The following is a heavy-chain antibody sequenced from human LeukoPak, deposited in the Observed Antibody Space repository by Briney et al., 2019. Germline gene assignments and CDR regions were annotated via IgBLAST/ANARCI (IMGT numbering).Heavy chain of an antibody. D-gene: IGHD3-10*01. V-gene: IGHV3-74*01. CDR1: GYTFSRYW. CDR3: TTDTFGARDS. Sequence: GGSLRLSCAASGYTFSRYWIHWVRQGPGEGLVWVSRINEDGSSTSYAESVRGRFTISRDNAKNTLYLQMNSQRAEDAAVYYCTTDTFGARDSWGQGTLVTVSS. J-gene: IGHJ4*02. CDR2: INEDGSST.